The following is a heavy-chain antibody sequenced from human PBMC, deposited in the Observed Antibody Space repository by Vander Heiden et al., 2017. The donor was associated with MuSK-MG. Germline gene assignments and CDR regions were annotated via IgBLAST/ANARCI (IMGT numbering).Heavy chain of an antibody. CDR2: IYHSGST. D-gene: IGHD2-15*01. V-gene: IGHV4-38-2*02. CDR1: GYSISSGYY. J-gene: IGHJ4*02. Sequence: QVQLQESGPGLVKPSETLSLTCTVSGYSISSGYYWGWIRQPPGKGLEWIGSIYHSGSTYYNPSLKSRVTISVDTSKNQFSLKLSSVTAADTAVYYCARVRLAVGEAGFDYWGQGTLVTVSS. CDR3: ARVRLAVGEAGFDY.